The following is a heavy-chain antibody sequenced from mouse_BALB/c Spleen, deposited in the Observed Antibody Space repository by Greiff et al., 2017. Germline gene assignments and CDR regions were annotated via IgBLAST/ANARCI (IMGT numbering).Heavy chain of an antibody. CDR3: ARGGLGGSSYEYWYFDV. D-gene: IGHD1-1*01. CDR1: GYSITSGYS. J-gene: IGHJ1*01. CDR2: IHYSGST. Sequence: DVKLQESGPDLVKPSQSLSLTCTVTGYSITSGYSWHWIRQFPGNKLEWMGYIHYSGSTNYNPSLKSRISITRDTSKNQFFLQLNSVTTEDTATYYCARGGLGGSSYEYWYFDVWGAGTTVTVSS. V-gene: IGHV3-1*02.